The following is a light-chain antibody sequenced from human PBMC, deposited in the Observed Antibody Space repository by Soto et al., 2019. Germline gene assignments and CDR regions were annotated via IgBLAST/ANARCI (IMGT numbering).Light chain of an antibody. V-gene: IGKV3-15*01. CDR3: QQSNNWLT. Sequence: EIVMTQSPATLSVSPGERATLSCRASQSISINLAWYQQKPGQAPRLLISGASTRATGIPARSSGSGSGTEFTLTISSLQSEDFAVYYCQQSNNWLTFGGGTKVEIK. CDR1: QSISIN. CDR2: GAS. J-gene: IGKJ4*01.